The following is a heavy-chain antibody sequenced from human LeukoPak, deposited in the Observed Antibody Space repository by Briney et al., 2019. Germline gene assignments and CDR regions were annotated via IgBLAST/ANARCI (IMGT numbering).Heavy chain of an antibody. CDR1: GFSFTSSS. V-gene: IGHV1-3*01. CDR3: ARDAKSSSGRIVVVIDYFDS. Sequence: ASVKVSCQASGFSFTSSSLHWVRQASGQRLEWLGWINVGHGNTKYSQNFQGRITITKDTSANTVYMELSSLRSEDTAVYYCARDAKSSSGRIVVVIDYFDSWGQGTLVTVSS. D-gene: IGHD3-22*01. CDR2: INVGHGNT. J-gene: IGHJ4*02.